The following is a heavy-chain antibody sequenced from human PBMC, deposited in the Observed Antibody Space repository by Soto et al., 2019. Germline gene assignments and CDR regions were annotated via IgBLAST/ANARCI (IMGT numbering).Heavy chain of an antibody. J-gene: IGHJ4*02. CDR1: GFTFSTYS. CDR3: AKTKIPTIFGVVIWTFDY. D-gene: IGHD3-3*01. Sequence: GGSLRLSCAASGFTFSTYSMNWVRQAPGKGLEWVSSISGSGGSTYYRDSVKGRFTISRDNSKNTLYLQMNSLRAEDTAVYYCAKTKIPTIFGVVIWTFDYWGQGTLVTVSS. V-gene: IGHV3-23*01. CDR2: ISGSGGST.